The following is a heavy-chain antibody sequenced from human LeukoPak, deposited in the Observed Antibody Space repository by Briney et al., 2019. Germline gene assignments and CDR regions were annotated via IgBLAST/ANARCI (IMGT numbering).Heavy chain of an antibody. CDR1: GYTFTSYG. J-gene: IGHJ4*02. CDR2: INPDNGGT. D-gene: IGHD4-11*01. CDR3: ARADSSNWDAKYYFDY. V-gene: IGHV1-2*06. Sequence: GASVKVSCKASGYTFTSYGISWVRQAPGQGLEWMGRINPDNGGTNYAQKFQGRVTMTRDTSITTAYMELSRLRSDDTAVYYCARADSSNWDAKYYFDYWGQGALVTVSS.